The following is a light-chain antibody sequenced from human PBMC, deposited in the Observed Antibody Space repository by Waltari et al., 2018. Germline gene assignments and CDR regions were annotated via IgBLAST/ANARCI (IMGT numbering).Light chain of an antibody. V-gene: IGKV1-13*02. CDR3: QQGNSYPFT. CDR2: YAN. J-gene: IGKJ3*01. CDR1: QGISSY. Sequence: IQMSQSPSSLSASVGDRVTITCRASQGISSYLNWYQQKPGKAPKLLIYYANSLASGVPSRFSGSGSGTEFTLTISSLQPEDFATYYCQQGNSYPFTFGPGTKLDF.